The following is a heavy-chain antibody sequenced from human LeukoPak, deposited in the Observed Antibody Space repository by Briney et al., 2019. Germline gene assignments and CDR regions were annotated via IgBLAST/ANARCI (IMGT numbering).Heavy chain of an antibody. CDR1: GFAFSNHA. V-gene: IGHV3-30*18. CDR2: ITYDGRNT. J-gene: IGHJ4*02. D-gene: IGHD6-19*01. Sequence: GGSLRLSCTASGFAFSNHAMHWVRQAPGKGLEWVGLITYDGRNTYHADSVKGRFTISRDNFKNTLYLQMNSLGVEDTAVYHCAKDRVEGKKWLAQFDYWGQGTLVTVSS. CDR3: AKDRVEGKKWLAQFDY.